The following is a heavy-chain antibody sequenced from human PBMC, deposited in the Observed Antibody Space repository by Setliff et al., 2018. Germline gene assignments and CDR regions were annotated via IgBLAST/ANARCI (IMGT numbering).Heavy chain of an antibody. Sequence: SETLSLTCTVSGGSISSGSYYWSWIRQPAGKGLEWIGHIYTSGSTNYNPSLKSRVTIAMETSNNQVSLTLTSVTAVDSAMYYCARFCGGGSCPDYWGQGTLVTVSS. V-gene: IGHV4-61*09. CDR2: IYTSGST. D-gene: IGHD2-15*01. J-gene: IGHJ4*02. CDR1: GGSISSGSYY. CDR3: ARFCGGGSCPDY.